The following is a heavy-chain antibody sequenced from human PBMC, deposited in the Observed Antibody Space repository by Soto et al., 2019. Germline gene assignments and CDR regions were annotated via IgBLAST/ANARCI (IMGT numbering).Heavy chain of an antibody. D-gene: IGHD3-16*01. V-gene: IGHV1-46*01. CDR2: INPDGGST. J-gene: IGHJ4*02. CDR1: GYLFMDYY. Sequence: QVQLVQSGAEVKKPGASMKISCKASGYLFMDYYIHWLRQAPGQGLEWMGVINPDGGSTSYAQRFQGRLTVTADTSTSTVFLDLNSVTVDDTAFYFCARDPRSWNYVGFWEYWGQGTLVTVST. CDR3: ARDPRSWNYVGFWEY.